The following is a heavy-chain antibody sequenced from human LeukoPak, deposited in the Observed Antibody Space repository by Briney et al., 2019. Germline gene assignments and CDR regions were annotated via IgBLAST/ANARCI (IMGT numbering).Heavy chain of an antibody. D-gene: IGHD5-24*01. CDR3: ARWLQEFYYFDY. Sequence: SETLSLTCTVSGGSISSGGYYWSWIRQPPGKGLEWIGYIYHSGSTYYNPSLKSRVTISVDRSKNQFSLKLSSVTAADTAVYYCARWLQEFYYFDYWGQGTLVTVSS. J-gene: IGHJ4*02. V-gene: IGHV4-30-2*01. CDR2: IYHSGST. CDR1: GGSISSGGYY.